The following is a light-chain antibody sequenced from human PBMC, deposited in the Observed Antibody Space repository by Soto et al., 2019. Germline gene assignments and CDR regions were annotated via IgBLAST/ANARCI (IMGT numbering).Light chain of an antibody. CDR3: QQYGRSPWT. Sequence: EIVLTQSPGTLSLSPGERATLSCRASQSVSSSYLAWYQQKPGQAPRLLIYGASSRATGIPDRFSGSGSGTDFTLTISRLESEDFAAYYCQQYGRSPWTFGQGTKVEIK. CDR2: GAS. CDR1: QSVSSSY. V-gene: IGKV3-20*01. J-gene: IGKJ1*01.